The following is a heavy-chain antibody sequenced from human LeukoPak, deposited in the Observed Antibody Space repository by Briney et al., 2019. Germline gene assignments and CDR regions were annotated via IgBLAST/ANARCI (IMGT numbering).Heavy chain of an antibody. CDR2: IYSGGST. J-gene: IGHJ6*02. D-gene: IGHD2-2*01. CDR3: ARASIPYCSSTSCKTTYYYYYGMDV. Sequence: PGGSLRLSCAASGFTVSSNYMSWVRQAPGKGLEWVSVIYSGGSTYYADSVKGRFTISRDNSKNTLYLQMDSLRAEDTAVYYCARASIPYCSSTSCKTTYYYYYGMDVWGQGTTVTVS. V-gene: IGHV3-53*01. CDR1: GFTVSSNY.